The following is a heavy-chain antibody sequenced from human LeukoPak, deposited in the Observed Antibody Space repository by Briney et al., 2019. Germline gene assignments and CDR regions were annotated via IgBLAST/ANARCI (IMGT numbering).Heavy chain of an antibody. CDR3: ARHRYTTMYDAFDI. D-gene: IGHD5-18*01. V-gene: IGHV3-7*03. CDR2: IRQDGSEK. Sequence: GGSLRLSCAASGVTLSTYWMSSVREAPGKGLEGLANIRQDGSEKYYAGSVKGRFTISRDNAKNSLYLLMNSLRAEDTALYYCARHRYTTMYDAFDIWGQGTRVTVSS. J-gene: IGHJ3*02. CDR1: GVTLSTYW.